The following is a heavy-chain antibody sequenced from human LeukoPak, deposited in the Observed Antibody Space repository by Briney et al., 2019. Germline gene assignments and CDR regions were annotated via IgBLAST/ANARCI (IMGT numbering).Heavy chain of an antibody. D-gene: IGHD5-18*01. CDR3: VLYSYAPNYFDY. CDR1: GFTFSSYA. J-gene: IGHJ4*02. Sequence: GGSLRLSCAASGFTFSSYAMSWVRQAPGKGLEWVSAISGSGGSTYYADSVKGRFTISRDNSKNTLHLQMTSLRAQDPAVYYCVLYSYAPNYFDYWGQGTLVTVSS. CDR2: ISGSGGST. V-gene: IGHV3-23*01.